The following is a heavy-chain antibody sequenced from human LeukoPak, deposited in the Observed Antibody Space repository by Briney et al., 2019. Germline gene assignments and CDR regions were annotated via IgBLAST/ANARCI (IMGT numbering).Heavy chain of an antibody. J-gene: IGHJ4*02. Sequence: SETLSLTCTVSGGSISSYYWSWIRQPAGKGLEWIGRIYTSGSTNYNPSLKSRVTMSVDTSKNQFSLKLSSVTAADTAVYYCARRRVTIFGVVIRPYFDYWGQGTLVTVSS. CDR3: ARRRVTIFGVVIRPYFDY. CDR2: IYTSGST. D-gene: IGHD3-3*01. CDR1: GGSISSYY. V-gene: IGHV4-4*07.